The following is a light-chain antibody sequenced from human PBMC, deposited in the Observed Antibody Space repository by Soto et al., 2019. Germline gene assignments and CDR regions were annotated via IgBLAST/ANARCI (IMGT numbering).Light chain of an antibody. V-gene: IGKV1-12*01. CDR1: QSISNW. CDR2: AAS. CDR3: QQANSFPLT. Sequence: DIQMTQSPSSVSASVGDRVTITCRASQSISNWLAWYQQKPGKSPNLLIYAASNLQSGVPSRFSGSGSGTDFTLTISSLQPEDFATYYCQQANSFPLTFGGGTKVEIK. J-gene: IGKJ4*01.